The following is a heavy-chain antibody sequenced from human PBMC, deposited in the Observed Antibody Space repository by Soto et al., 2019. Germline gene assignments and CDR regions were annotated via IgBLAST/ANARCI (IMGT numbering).Heavy chain of an antibody. CDR1: GGSISSSSYY. D-gene: IGHD6-6*01. CDR2: IYYSGST. V-gene: IGHV4-39*01. Sequence: SETLSLTCTVSGGSISSSSYYWGWIRQRPGKGLEWIGSIYYSGSTYYNPSLKSRVTISVDTSKNQFSLKLSSVTAAETAVYYFARRYISSSGGYYWGQGILVTVSS. CDR3: ARRYISSSGGYY. J-gene: IGHJ4*02.